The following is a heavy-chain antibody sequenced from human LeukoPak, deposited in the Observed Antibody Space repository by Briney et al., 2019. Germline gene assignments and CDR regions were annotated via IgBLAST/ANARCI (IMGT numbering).Heavy chain of an antibody. V-gene: IGHV5-51*01. CDR2: IYPGDSDT. D-gene: IGHD3-3*01. Sequence: GESLKISCKASGYSFSSYWIAWVRQMPGKGLEWMGIIYPGDSDTRYSPSFQGQVTISADKSISTAYLQWSSLKASDTAMYYCATSYYDFWSGYYPYFDYWGQGTLVTVSS. J-gene: IGHJ4*02. CDR1: GYSFSSYW. CDR3: ATSYYDFWSGYYPYFDY.